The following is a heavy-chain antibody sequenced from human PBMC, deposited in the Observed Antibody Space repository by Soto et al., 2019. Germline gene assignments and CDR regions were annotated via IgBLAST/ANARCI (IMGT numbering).Heavy chain of an antibody. J-gene: IGHJ6*02. CDR1: GGTFSSSA. CDR2: IIPLFRTP. CDR3: ARDKGRQQLGGNYYYITDI. Sequence: QVQLVQSGAEVKKPGSSVKVSCKASGGTFSSSAFSWVRQAPGQGLEWMGGIIPLFRTPDYGQRFQGRVTITADESAGTVYMELRGLRCEDTAVYFCARDKGRQQLGGNYYYITDIWGQWTTVTVSS. D-gene: IGHD3-3*02. V-gene: IGHV1-69*12.